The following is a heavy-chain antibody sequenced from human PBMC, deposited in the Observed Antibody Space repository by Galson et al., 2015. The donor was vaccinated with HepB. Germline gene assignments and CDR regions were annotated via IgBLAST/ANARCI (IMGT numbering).Heavy chain of an antibody. D-gene: IGHD5-12*01. V-gene: IGHV3-30*04. J-gene: IGHJ4*02. CDR3: APGGATIRQSGLFDY. CDR1: GFTFSSYA. Sequence: SLRLSCAASGFTFSSYAMHWVRQAPGKGLEWVAVISYDGSNKYYADSVKGRFTISRDNSKNTLYLQMNSLRAEDTAVYYCAPGGATIRQSGLFDYWGQGTLVTVSS. CDR2: ISYDGSNK.